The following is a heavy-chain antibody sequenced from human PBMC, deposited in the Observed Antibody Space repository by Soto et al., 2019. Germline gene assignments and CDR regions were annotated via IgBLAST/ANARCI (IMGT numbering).Heavy chain of an antibody. CDR1: GFTFNTYG. J-gene: IGHJ4*02. CDR3: AKSPNFYCSSPNCYKYYFDH. V-gene: IGHV3-30*18. D-gene: IGHD2-2*02. Sequence: PGGPLRLSCAASGFTFNTYGMRWVRQAPGEGLEWVAVISYDGSEKYYVDSVKGRFTISKDNSTNTLYLQMNSLRPEDTAVYYCAKSPNFYCSSPNCYKYYFDHWGQGTRVTVSS. CDR2: ISYDGSEK.